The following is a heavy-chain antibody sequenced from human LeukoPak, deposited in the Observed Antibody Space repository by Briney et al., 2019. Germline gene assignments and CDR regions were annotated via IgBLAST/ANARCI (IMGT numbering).Heavy chain of an antibody. D-gene: IGHD2/OR15-2a*01. Sequence: GGSLRLSCAASGFTFSSYAMSWVRQAPGKGLEWVAVISYDGSNKYYADSVKGRFTISRDNSKNTLYLQMNSLRAEDTAVYYCARPLLELIVDPAFDIWGQGTMVTVSS. J-gene: IGHJ3*02. V-gene: IGHV3-30-3*01. CDR2: ISYDGSNK. CDR1: GFTFSSYA. CDR3: ARPLLELIVDPAFDI.